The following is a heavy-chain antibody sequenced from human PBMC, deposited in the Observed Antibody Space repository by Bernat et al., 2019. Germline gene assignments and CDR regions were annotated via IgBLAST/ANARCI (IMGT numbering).Heavy chain of an antibody. J-gene: IGHJ6*03. D-gene: IGHD1-1*01. V-gene: IGHV3-15*01. CDR3: TKVQLERRLYYCYYMDV. Sequence: EVQLVESGGGLVKPGGSLRLSCAASGFTFSNAWMSWVRQAPGKGLEWVGRIKSKTDGGTTDYAAPVKGRFTISRDDSKNTLYLQMNSLKTEDTAVYYCTKVQLERRLYYCYYMDVWGKGTTVTVSS. CDR2: IKSKTDGGTT. CDR1: GFTFSNAW.